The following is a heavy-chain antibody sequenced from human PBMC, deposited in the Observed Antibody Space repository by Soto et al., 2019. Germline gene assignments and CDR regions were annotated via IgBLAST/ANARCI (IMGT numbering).Heavy chain of an antibody. CDR3: ARASITIFGVVIMDV. J-gene: IGHJ6*04. CDR2: ISSSSSTI. D-gene: IGHD3-3*01. V-gene: IGHV3-48*01. CDR1: GFTFSSYS. Sequence: GGSLRLSCAASGFTFSSYSMNWVRQAPGKGLEWVSYISSSSSTIYYADSVKGRFTTSRDNAKNSLYLQMNSLRAEDTAVYYCARASITIFGVVIMDVWGKGTTVTVSS.